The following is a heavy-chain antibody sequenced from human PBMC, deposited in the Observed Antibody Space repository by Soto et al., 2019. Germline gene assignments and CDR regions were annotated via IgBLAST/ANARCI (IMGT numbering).Heavy chain of an antibody. V-gene: IGHV4-61*01. CDR2: IYYSGST. CDR1: GGSVSSGSYY. D-gene: IGHD3-3*01. Sequence: QVQLQESGPGLVKPSETLSLTCTVSGGSVSSGSYYWSWIRQPPGKGLEWIGYIYYSGSTNYNPSLLSRVTISVDTAKNQFSLKLSSVTAADTAVYYCARGSRNVFWCGPDWYFDLWGRGTLVTVSS. CDR3: ARGSRNVFWCGPDWYFDL. J-gene: IGHJ2*01.